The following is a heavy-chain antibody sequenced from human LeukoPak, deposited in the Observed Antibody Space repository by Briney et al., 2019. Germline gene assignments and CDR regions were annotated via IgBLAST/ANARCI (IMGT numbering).Heavy chain of an antibody. V-gene: IGHV4-34*01. CDR1: GGSFSGYY. J-gene: IGHJ4*02. CDR2: INHSGST. D-gene: IGHD3-16*02. Sequence: SETLSLTCAVYGGSFSGYYWSWIRQPPGKGLEWIGEINHSGSTNYNPSLKSRVTISVDTSKNQFSLKRSSVTAADTAVYYCAIRTYYDYVWGSYRSPFDYWGQGTLVTASS. CDR3: AIRTYYDYVWGSYRSPFDY.